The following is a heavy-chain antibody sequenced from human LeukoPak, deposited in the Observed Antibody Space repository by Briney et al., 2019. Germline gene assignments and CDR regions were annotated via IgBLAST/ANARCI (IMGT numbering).Heavy chain of an antibody. CDR3: ARVSYYGSGSSYPPYDY. V-gene: IGHV4-59*01. J-gene: IGHJ4*02. CDR1: GGSISPYY. CDR2: VYHSGST. D-gene: IGHD3-10*01. Sequence: SETLSLTCTVSGGSISPYYWSWIRQPPGKGLEWIGYVYHSGSTNYNPSLKSRVTISVDTSKNQFSLKLTSVTAADTAVYYCARVSYYGSGSSYPPYDYWGQGTLVTVSS.